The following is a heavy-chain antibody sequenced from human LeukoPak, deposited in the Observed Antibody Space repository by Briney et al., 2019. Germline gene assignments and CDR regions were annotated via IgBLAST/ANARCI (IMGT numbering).Heavy chain of an antibody. J-gene: IGHJ5*02. D-gene: IGHD2-2*01. CDR3: ASMYCGSTSCYFGWFDP. Sequence: SETLSLTCTVSGGSISGYYLNWIRQPPGKGLEWIGDIHYSGSTNYNPSLKSRVTISVDTSKNQFSLKLSSVAAADTAVYYCASMYCGSTSCYFGWFDPWGEGTLATVSS. V-gene: IGHV4-59*08. CDR2: IHYSGST. CDR1: GGSISGYY.